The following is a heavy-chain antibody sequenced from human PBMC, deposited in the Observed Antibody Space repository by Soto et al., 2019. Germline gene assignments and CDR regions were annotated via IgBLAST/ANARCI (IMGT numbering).Heavy chain of an antibody. CDR1: GYTFTSYG. CDR3: ARDLGVQIVDY. V-gene: IGHV1-18*01. D-gene: IGHD1-26*01. J-gene: IGHJ4*02. CDR2: ISAYNGNT. Sequence: QVQRVQSGAEVKKPGASVKVSCKASGYTFTSYGIIWVRQAPGQGLEWMGWISAYNGNTKNAQKLQGRVTMTTDTSTSTADMELRSLRSDDTAVYYCARDLGVQIVDYWGQGTLVTVSS.